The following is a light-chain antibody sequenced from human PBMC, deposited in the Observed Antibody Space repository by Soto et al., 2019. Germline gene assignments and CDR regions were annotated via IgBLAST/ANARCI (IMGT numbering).Light chain of an antibody. CDR2: RAS. CDR3: QQYSNWPPWT. CDR1: QSLGGN. V-gene: IGKV3-15*01. J-gene: IGKJ1*01. Sequence: EIVMTQSPATLAVSPGDTATLSCRASQSLGGNLAWYQQKPGQGPRLLIFRASSRATGVPARFSASGSGTEFTLTISGPQSEDFAIYYCQQYSNWPPWTFGPGTKVEIK.